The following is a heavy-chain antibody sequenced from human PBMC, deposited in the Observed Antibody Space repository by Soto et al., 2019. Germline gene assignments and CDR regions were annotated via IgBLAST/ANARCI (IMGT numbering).Heavy chain of an antibody. CDR1: GGTFSSYT. CDR2: IIPILGIA. Sequence: SVKVSCKASGGTFSSYTISWVRQAPGQGLEWMGRIIPILGIANYAQKFQGRVTITADKSTSTAYMELSSLRSEDTAVYYCAREKFTMVRGVIRGTFDPWGLG. V-gene: IGHV1-69*04. D-gene: IGHD3-10*01. CDR3: AREKFTMVRGVIRGTFDP. J-gene: IGHJ5*02.